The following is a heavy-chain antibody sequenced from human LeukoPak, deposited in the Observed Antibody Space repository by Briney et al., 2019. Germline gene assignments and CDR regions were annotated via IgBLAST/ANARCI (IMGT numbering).Heavy chain of an antibody. CDR2: ISTKYI. CDR1: GFTFSLYS. V-gene: IGHV3-21*01. Sequence: GGSLRLSCTASGFTFSLYSINWVRQAPGKGLEWVSSISTKYIYYSDSVKGRFTISRDNAKNSVSLQMNSLRADDTAVYYCARYSATWGTVGYWGQGTLVTVSS. D-gene: IGHD6-13*01. J-gene: IGHJ4*02. CDR3: ARYSATWGTVGY.